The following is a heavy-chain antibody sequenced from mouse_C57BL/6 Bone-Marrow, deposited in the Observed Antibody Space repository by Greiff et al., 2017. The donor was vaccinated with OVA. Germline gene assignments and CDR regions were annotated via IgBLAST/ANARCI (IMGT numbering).Heavy chain of an antibody. D-gene: IGHD1-1*01. CDR1: GFNIKDYY. CDR3: ARWDYYGSTFDY. V-gene: IGHV14-2*01. J-gene: IGHJ2*01. Sequence: EVQLQQSGAELVKPGASVKLSCTASGFNIKDYYMHWVKQRTEQGLEWIGRIDPEDGETKYAPNFQGKATITADTSSITAYLQLSSLTSEDSAVYYCARWDYYGSTFDYWGQGTTLTVSS. CDR2: IDPEDGET.